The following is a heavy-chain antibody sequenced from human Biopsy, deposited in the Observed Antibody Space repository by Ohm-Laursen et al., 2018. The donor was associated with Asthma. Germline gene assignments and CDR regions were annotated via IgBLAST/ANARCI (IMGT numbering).Heavy chain of an antibody. J-gene: IGHJ5*02. V-gene: IGHV1-69*01. CDR2: LIPVLGTA. CDR3: ARGQKSAGDRWFDP. CDR1: GGTFSSDA. Sequence: VSSVKVSCKASGGTFSSDAISWVRQAPRQGLEWMGGLIPVLGTADYAQMFEGRVTITADESTSTAYMELSSLRSDDTAVYYCARGQKSAGDRWFDPWGQGTLVTVSS. D-gene: IGHD6-13*01.